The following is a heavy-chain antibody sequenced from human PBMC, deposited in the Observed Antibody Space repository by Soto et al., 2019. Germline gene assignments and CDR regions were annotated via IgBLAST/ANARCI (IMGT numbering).Heavy chain of an antibody. J-gene: IGHJ6*02. Sequence: GGSLRLSCAASGFTFSSYAMSWVRQAPGKGLEWVSAISGSGGSTYYADSVKGRFTISRDNSKKTLYLQMNSLRAEDTAVYYCARGGITIFGVVPLANYYYYGMDVWGQGTTVTVSS. CDR3: ARGGITIFGVVPLANYYYYGMDV. D-gene: IGHD3-3*01. V-gene: IGHV3-23*01. CDR2: ISGSGGST. CDR1: GFTFSSYA.